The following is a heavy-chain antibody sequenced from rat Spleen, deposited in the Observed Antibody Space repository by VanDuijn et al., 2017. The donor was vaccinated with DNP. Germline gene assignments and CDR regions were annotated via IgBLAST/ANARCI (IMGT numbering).Heavy chain of an antibody. CDR2: ISTSGGST. Sequence: EVQLVESGGGLVQPGRSMKLSCAASGFTFSSFPMAWVRQAPTKGLEWVATISTSGGSTYYRDSVKGRFTISRENAENTVFLHMTSLRSEDTATYYCAKDQHWYAMDAWGQGTSVTVSS. J-gene: IGHJ4*01. CDR1: GFTFSSFP. V-gene: IGHV5-46*01. CDR3: AKDQHWYAMDA.